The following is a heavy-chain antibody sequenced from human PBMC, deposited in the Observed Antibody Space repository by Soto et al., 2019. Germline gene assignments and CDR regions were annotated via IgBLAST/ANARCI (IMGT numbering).Heavy chain of an antibody. CDR3: AREGPPEIAWCDP. CDR1: GGTFSIYT. J-gene: IGHJ5*02. D-gene: IGHD2-21*01. V-gene: IGHV1-69*01. CDR2: SA. Sequence: QVQLVQSGAEVKKPGSSVKVSCKASGGTFSIYTISWVRQAPGQGLEWMGGSANSAQKFQGRLTVTADESTSTVYLELSSVTSEDTAVYYCAREGPPEIAWCDPWGQGTLVSVSS.